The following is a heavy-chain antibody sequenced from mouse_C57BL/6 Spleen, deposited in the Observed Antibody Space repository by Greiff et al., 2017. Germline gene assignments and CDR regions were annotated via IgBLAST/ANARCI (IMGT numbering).Heavy chain of an antibody. J-gene: IGHJ4*01. D-gene: IGHD1-1*01. Sequence: EVKLMESGEGLVKPGGSLKLSCAASGFTFSSYAMSWVRQTPEKRLEWVAYISSGGDYIYYADTVKGRFTISRDNARNTLYLQMSSLKSEDTAMYYCTRDHGSGAMDYWGQGTSVTVSS. CDR2: ISSGGDYI. CDR3: TRDHGSGAMDY. V-gene: IGHV5-9-1*02. CDR1: GFTFSSYA.